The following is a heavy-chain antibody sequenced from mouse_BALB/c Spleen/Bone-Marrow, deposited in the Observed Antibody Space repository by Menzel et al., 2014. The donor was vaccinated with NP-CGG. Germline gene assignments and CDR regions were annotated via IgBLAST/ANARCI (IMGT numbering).Heavy chain of an antibody. J-gene: IGHJ2*01. CDR1: GYTFSTYL. CDR3: ARRGSSGFDY. D-gene: IGHD1-1*01. V-gene: IGHV1-9*01. Sequence: VQLQQSGAELMKPGASVKISCKATGYTFSTYLIEWVKQRPGHGLEWIGEILPGNGNTDYNEKFKGKATFTADTSSNTAYMQLSSLTSEDSAVFYCARRGSSGFDYWGQGTALTVSS. CDR2: ILPGNGNT.